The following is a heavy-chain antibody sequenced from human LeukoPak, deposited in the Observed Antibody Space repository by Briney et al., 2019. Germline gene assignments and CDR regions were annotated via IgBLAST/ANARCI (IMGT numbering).Heavy chain of an antibody. CDR3: ARVQGGGYRTADY. J-gene: IGHJ4*02. Sequence: PGGSLRLSCAASGFTFNIYWMSWVRQAPGKGLEWVANIKQDGSEKYYVDSVKGRFTISRDNAKNSLYLQMNSLRGDDTAMYYCARVQGGGYRTADYWGQGTLVTVSS. D-gene: IGHD6-19*01. CDR1: GFTFNIYW. V-gene: IGHV3-7*01. CDR2: IKQDGSEK.